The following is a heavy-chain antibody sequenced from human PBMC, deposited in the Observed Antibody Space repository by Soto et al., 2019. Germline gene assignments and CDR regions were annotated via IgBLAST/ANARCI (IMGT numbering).Heavy chain of an antibody. CDR3: ASSVDTAMEHYFDY. V-gene: IGHV4-4*02. CDR1: GGSISSSNW. Sequence: SETLSLTCAVSGGSISSSNWWSWVRQPPGKGLEWIGEIYHSGSTNYNPSLKSRATISVDKSKNQFSLKLSSVTAADTAVYYCASSVDTAMEHYFDYWGQGTLVTVSS. CDR2: IYHSGST. J-gene: IGHJ4*02. D-gene: IGHD5-18*01.